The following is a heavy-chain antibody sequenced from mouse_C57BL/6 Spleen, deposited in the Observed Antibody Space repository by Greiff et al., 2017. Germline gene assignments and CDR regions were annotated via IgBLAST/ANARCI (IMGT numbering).Heavy chain of an antibody. CDR3: ARKYYYYDDDYFDY. Sequence: EVQLVESGGGLVKPGGSLKLSCAASGFTFSDYGMHWVRQAPEKGLEWVAYISSGSSTNYYADTVKGRCTISRDNAKNTLFLQMTSLRSEDTVLYYCARKYYYYDDDYFDYWGQGTTLTVSS. CDR2: ISSGSSTN. D-gene: IGHD2-4*01. CDR1: GFTFSDYG. J-gene: IGHJ2*01. V-gene: IGHV5-17*01.